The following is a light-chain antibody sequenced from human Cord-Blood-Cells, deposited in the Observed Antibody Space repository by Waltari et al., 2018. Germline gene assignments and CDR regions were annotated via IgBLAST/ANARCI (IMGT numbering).Light chain of an antibody. Sequence: QSVLTQPPSASGTPGQRVTLSCSGSSSNIGSNYVYWYQQLPGTAPNLLIYRNNQRPSGVPDRFSGSKSGTSASLAISGLRSEDEADYYCAAWDDSLSGYVVFGGGTKLTVL. CDR2: RNN. J-gene: IGLJ2*01. CDR3: AAWDDSLSGYVV. CDR1: SSNIGSNY. V-gene: IGLV1-47*01.